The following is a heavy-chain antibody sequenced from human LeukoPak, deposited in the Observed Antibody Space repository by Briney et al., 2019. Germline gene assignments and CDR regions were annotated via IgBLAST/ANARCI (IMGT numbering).Heavy chain of an antibody. CDR3: AKRGHISSYPLWFDY. D-gene: IGHD6-13*01. J-gene: IGHJ4*02. V-gene: IGHV3-23*01. CDR2: ISGSGGST. CDR1: GFTFSSYA. Sequence: GGSLRLSCAASGFTFSSYAMSWVRQAPGKGLEWVSAISGSGGSTYYADSVKGRFTISRDNSKNTLYLQMNSLRAEDTAVYYCAKRGHISSYPLWFDYWGQGTLVTVSS.